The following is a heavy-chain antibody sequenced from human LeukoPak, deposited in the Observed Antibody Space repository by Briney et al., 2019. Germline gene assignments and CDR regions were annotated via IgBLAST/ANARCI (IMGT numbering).Heavy chain of an antibody. CDR1: GYSFTSYW. CDR3: ACSGYFVYDAFDI. Sequence: GESLKISCKGSGYSFTSYWIGWVRQMPGKGLEWMGIIYPGDSDTRYSPSFQGQVTISADKSIITAYLQWSSLKASDTAMYYCACSGYFVYDAFDIWGQGTMVTVSS. CDR2: IYPGDSDT. J-gene: IGHJ3*02. D-gene: IGHD3-22*01. V-gene: IGHV5-51*01.